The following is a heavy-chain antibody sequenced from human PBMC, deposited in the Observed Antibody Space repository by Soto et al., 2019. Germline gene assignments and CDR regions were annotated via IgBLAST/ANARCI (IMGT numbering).Heavy chain of an antibody. CDR1: GGTFSSYA. CDR2: IIPIFGTA. Sequence: SVKVSCKASGGTFSSYAISWVRQAPGQGLEWMGGIIPIFGTANYAQKFQGRVTITADESTSTAYMELSSLRSEDTAVYYCARWSGSYSNWFDPWGQGTLVTVSS. J-gene: IGHJ5*02. CDR3: ARWSGSYSNWFDP. D-gene: IGHD1-26*01. V-gene: IGHV1-69*13.